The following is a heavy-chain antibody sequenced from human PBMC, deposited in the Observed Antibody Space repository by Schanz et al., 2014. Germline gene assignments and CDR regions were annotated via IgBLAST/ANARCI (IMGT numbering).Heavy chain of an antibody. CDR2: IIPSLGLA. D-gene: IGHD3-3*01. J-gene: IGHJ5*02. Sequence: QVQLVQSGAEVKKPGSSMKVSCKASGGTFSTYPINWLRQAPGQGLEWMGRIIPSLGLAKYEQKFQDKVTIAADTSTTTAYMELSGLRSDDTAVYYCARQPGRITVSGVVSNWFDPWGQGTLVTVSA. CDR1: GGTFSTYP. V-gene: IGHV1-69*02. CDR3: ARQPGRITVSGVVSNWFDP.